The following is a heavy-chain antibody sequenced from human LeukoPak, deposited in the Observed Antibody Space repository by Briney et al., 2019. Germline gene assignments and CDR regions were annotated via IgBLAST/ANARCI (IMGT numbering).Heavy chain of an antibody. D-gene: IGHD6-19*01. CDR2: INPSGGST. Sequence: ASVKVPCKASGYTFTGYYMHWVRQAPGQGLEWMGIINPSGGSTSYAQKFQGRVTMTRDTSTSTVYMELSSLRSEDTAVYYCARDIPGIAVAGYMDVWGQGTTVTVSS. CDR1: GYTFTGYY. J-gene: IGHJ6*02. CDR3: ARDIPGIAVAGYMDV. V-gene: IGHV1-46*01.